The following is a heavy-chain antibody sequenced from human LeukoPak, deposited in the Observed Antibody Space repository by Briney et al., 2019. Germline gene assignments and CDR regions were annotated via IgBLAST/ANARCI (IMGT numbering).Heavy chain of an antibody. CDR3: ARVLRYCSGGNCYSGGLGYMDV. CDR1: GFTFSDYN. Sequence: GGSLRLSCAASGFTFSDYNMRWIRQAPGKGLEWVSSISRSGSTKYYADSVKGRFTISRDNAKNSLSLQMNSLRAEDTAVYYCARVLRYCSGGNCYSGGLGYMDVWGKGTTVTIPS. CDR2: ISRSGSTK. V-gene: IGHV3-11*01. J-gene: IGHJ6*03. D-gene: IGHD2-15*01.